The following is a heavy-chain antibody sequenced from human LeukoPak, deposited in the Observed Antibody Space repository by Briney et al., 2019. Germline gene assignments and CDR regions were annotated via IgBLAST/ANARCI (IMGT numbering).Heavy chain of an antibody. Sequence: SETLSLTWTVSGGSISGSYWNWIRQPPGKGLEWIGYIYYSGSTNYNPSLKSRVTISVDTSKNQFSLKLSSVTAADTAVYYCASLSSGSYNWFDSWGQGALVTVSS. CDR1: GGSISGSY. CDR2: IYYSGST. V-gene: IGHV4-59*01. J-gene: IGHJ5*01. D-gene: IGHD1-26*01. CDR3: ASLSSGSYNWFDS.